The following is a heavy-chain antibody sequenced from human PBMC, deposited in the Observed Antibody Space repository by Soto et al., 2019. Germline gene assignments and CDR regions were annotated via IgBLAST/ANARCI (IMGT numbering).Heavy chain of an antibody. CDR1: GGSISSSYW. D-gene: IGHD1-26*01. Sequence: QVQLQESGPGLVKPSGTLSLTCAVSGGSISSSYWWSCVRQPPGKGLEWIGEIYHSGSTNYNPSLKGRVTISVDKSKNQYSLKLSSVTAADTAVYYCARVSGSYYYGMDVWGQGTTVTVSS. CDR3: ARVSGSYYYGMDV. CDR2: IYHSGST. J-gene: IGHJ6*02. V-gene: IGHV4-4*02.